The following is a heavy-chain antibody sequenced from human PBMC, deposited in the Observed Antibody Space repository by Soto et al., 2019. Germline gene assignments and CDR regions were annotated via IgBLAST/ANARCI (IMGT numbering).Heavy chain of an antibody. D-gene: IGHD3-22*01. CDR2: VYYSGST. Sequence: SETLSLTCSVSGGSFGGYYWSWIRQPPGKGLEWIGYVYYSGSTDYNPSLKSRVTMSIDTSKNQFSLKLTSVTAADTAVYYCARAVVVGAGTQTYYYYGMDVWGQGTTVTVSS. CDR1: GGSFGGYY. J-gene: IGHJ6*02. V-gene: IGHV4-59*01. CDR3: ARAVVVGAGTQTYYYYGMDV.